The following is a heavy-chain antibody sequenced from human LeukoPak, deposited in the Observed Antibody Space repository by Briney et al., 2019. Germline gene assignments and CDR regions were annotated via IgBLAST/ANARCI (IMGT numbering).Heavy chain of an antibody. V-gene: IGHV1-18*01. CDR1: GYTFTSYG. D-gene: IGHD6-13*01. CDR2: ISAYNGNT. Sequence: ASVKVSCKASGYTFTSYGISRVRQAPGQGLEWMGWISAYNGNTNYAQKLQGRVTMTTDTSTSTAYMELRSLRSDDTAVYYCARVAPVRQLVYAFDIWGQGTMVTVSS. CDR3: ARVAPVRQLVYAFDI. J-gene: IGHJ3*02.